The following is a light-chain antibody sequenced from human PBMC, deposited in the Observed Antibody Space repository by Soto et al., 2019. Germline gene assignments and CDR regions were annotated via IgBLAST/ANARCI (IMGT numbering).Light chain of an antibody. CDR2: AAS. J-gene: IGKJ2*01. Sequence: VLMQSPGALSLSTDERSILSCRDSQTMTSAYLAWYQQKPGQAPRLLIYAASYRATGIPDKFSGSGSGTDFSLTISRLEPEDSAVYYCQQYHSPPQTFGQGTKVDIK. CDR3: QQYHSPPQT. V-gene: IGKV3-20*01. CDR1: QTMTSAY.